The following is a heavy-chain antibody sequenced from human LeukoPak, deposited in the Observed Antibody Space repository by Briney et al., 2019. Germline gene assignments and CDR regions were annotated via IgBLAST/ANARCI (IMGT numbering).Heavy chain of an antibody. CDR1: GFTFSSYS. V-gene: IGHV3-74*01. J-gene: IGHJ6*02. Sequence: GGSLRLSCAASGFTFSSYSMNWVRQAPGKGLVWVSRVNTDVSSTSYADSVKGRFTISRDNAKNTLYLQMNSLRAEDTAVYYCARVKDTSYGMDVWGQGTTLTVSS. CDR2: VNTDVSST. D-gene: IGHD2-15*01. CDR3: ARVKDTSYGMDV.